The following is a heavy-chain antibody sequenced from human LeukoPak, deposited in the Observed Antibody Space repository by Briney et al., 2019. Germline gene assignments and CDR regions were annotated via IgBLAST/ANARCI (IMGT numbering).Heavy chain of an antibody. V-gene: IGHV3-53*01. CDR1: GFTVSSNY. Sequence: PGGSLRLSCAASGFTVSSNYMSWVRQAPGEGLEWVSVIYSGGSTYYADSVKGRFTISRDNSKNTLYLQMNSLRAEDTAVYYCASRCGWYDLVFDYWGQGTLVTVSS. D-gene: IGHD6-19*01. J-gene: IGHJ4*02. CDR2: IYSGGST. CDR3: ASRCGWYDLVFDY.